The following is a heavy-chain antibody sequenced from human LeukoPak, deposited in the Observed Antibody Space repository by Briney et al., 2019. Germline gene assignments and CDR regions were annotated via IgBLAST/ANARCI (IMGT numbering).Heavy chain of an antibody. CDR1: GYTFTGYY. V-gene: IGHV1-2*02. J-gene: IGHJ4*02. CDR2: INPNSGGT. Sequence: ASVKVSCKASGYTFTGYYMHWVRQAPGQGLEWMGWINPNSGGTNYAQKFQGRVTMTRDTSISTAYMELSRLRSDDTAVYYCARVPDYYGSGNYEYWGQGTLVTVSS. CDR3: ARVPDYYGSGNYEY. D-gene: IGHD3-10*01.